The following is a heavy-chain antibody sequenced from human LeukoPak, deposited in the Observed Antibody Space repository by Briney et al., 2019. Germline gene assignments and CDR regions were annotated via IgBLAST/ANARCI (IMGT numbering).Heavy chain of an antibody. CDR1: GYTFGSYG. D-gene: IGHD2-2*02. V-gene: IGHV1-2*02. Sequence: ASVKVSCKVSGYTFGSYGLSWVRQAPGQGLEWMGWINPNSGGTNYAQKFQGRVTMTRDTSISTAYMELSRLRSDDTAVYYCARDLAPGGGYCSSTSCYKFVYWGQGTLVTVSS. CDR2: INPNSGGT. J-gene: IGHJ4*02. CDR3: ARDLAPGGGYCSSTSCYKFVY.